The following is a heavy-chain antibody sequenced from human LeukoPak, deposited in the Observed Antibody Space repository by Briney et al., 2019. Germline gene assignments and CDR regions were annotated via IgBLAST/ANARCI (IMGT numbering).Heavy chain of an antibody. CDR3: SADFLFRYLGL. Sequence: GGSLRLSCVVSGLDFRGSWMSWVRQAPGKGLEWVGFIKSKADGETTDFAAPVKGRFSISRDDSKNTVFLQMNGLKTEDTGVYYCSADFLFRYLGLWGQGIQVTVSS. V-gene: IGHV3-15*01. J-gene: IGHJ4*02. D-gene: IGHD2-21*01. CDR1: GLDFRGSW. CDR2: IKSKADGETT.